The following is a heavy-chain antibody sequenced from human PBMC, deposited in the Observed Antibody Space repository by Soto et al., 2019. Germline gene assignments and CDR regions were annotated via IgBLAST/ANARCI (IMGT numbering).Heavy chain of an antibody. V-gene: IGHV4-31*03. CDR3: ARGETGDKFDY. Sequence: PSETLSLTCTVSGGSISSGGYYWSWIRQHPGKGLEWIGYIYYSGSTYYNPSLKSRVTISVDTSKNQFSPKLSSVTAADTAVYYWARGETGDKFDYWGQGTLVTVSS. D-gene: IGHD7-27*01. CDR1: GGSISSGGYY. CDR2: IYYSGST. J-gene: IGHJ4*02.